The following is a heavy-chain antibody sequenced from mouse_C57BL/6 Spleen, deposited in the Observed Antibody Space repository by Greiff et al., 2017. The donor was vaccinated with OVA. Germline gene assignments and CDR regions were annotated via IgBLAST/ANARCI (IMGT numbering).Heavy chain of an antibody. CDR2: INPSSGYT. CDR3: ARYGYGSSRDWYFDV. V-gene: IGHV1-4*01. J-gene: IGHJ1*03. Sequence: VQLQQSGAELARPGASVKMSCKASGYTFTSYTMHWVKQRPGQGLEWIGYINPSSGYTKYNQKFKDKATLTADKSYSTAYMQLSSLTSEDSAVYYCARYGYGSSRDWYFDVWGTGTTVTVSS. CDR1: GYTFTSYT. D-gene: IGHD1-1*01.